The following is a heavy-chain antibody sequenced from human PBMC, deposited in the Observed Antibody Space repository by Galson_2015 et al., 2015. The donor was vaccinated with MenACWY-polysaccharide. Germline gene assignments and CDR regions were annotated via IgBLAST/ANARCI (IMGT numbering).Heavy chain of an antibody. CDR3: ARGHYGFDV. Sequence: SLRLSCAASGFTFRGDAMGWVRQAPGKGLEWVSTITNNGGHTSYADSVKGRFTISRDNSKNTLSLEMNSLRVEDTAIYYCARGHYGFDVWGQWTTVTVSS. CDR2: ITNNGGHT. CDR1: GFTFRGDA. V-gene: IGHV3-23*01. J-gene: IGHJ6*02.